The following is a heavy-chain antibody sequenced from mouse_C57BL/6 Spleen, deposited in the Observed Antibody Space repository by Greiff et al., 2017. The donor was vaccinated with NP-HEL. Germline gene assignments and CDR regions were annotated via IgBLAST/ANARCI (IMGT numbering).Heavy chain of an antibody. V-gene: IGHV1-80*01. CDR3: ARFDYVAWFAY. J-gene: IGHJ3*01. D-gene: IGHD2-4*01. Sequence: VQLQQSGAELVKPGASVKISCKASGYAFSSYWMNWVKQRPGKGLEWIGQIYPGDGDTNYNGKFKGKATLTADKSSSTAYMQRSSLTSEDSAVYFCARFDYVAWFAYWGQGTLVTVSA. CDR2: IYPGDGDT. CDR1: GYAFSSYW.